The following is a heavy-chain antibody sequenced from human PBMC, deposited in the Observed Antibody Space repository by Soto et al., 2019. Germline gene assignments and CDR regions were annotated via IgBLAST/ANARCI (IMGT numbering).Heavy chain of an antibody. CDR3: AKTAPEYSSSGDFDY. CDR1: GFTFSSYG. D-gene: IGHD6-6*01. CDR2: ISYDGSNK. Sequence: QVQLVESGGGVVQPGRSLRLSCAASGFTFSSYGMHWVRQAPGKGLEWVAVISYDGSNKYYADSVKGRFTISRDNSKNTLYLQMNSLRAEDTAVYYCAKTAPEYSSSGDFDYWGQGTLVTVSS. J-gene: IGHJ4*02. V-gene: IGHV3-30*18.